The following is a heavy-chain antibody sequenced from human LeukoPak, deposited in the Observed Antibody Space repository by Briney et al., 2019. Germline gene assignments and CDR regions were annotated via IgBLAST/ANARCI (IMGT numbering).Heavy chain of an antibody. V-gene: IGHV4-59*11. D-gene: IGHD6-13*01. CDR3: ARVSWGLDY. CDR1: GGSISSHY. Sequence: SETLSLTCTVSGGSISSHYWGWIRQPPGKGLEWIGYIYYSGSTNYNPSLKSRVTISVDTSKNQFSLKLSSVTAADTAVYYCARVSWGLDYWGQGTLVTVSS. CDR2: IYYSGST. J-gene: IGHJ4*02.